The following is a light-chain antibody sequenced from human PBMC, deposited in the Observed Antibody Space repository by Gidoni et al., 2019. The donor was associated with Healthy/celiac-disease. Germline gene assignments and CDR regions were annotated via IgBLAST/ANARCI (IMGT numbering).Light chain of an antibody. Sequence: SYELTQPPSVSVSPGQTARITCSGDALPKQYAYWYQQKPGQAQVLVIYKDSERPSVIPERFSGSSSGTTVTLTISGVQAEDEADYYCQSADSSGPWVFGGGTKLTVL. V-gene: IGLV3-25*03. CDR3: QSADSSGPWV. J-gene: IGLJ3*02. CDR1: ALPKQY. CDR2: KDS.